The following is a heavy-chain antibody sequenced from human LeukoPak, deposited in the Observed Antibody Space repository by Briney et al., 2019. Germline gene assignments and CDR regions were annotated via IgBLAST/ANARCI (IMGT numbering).Heavy chain of an antibody. Sequence: SETLSLTCTVSDGSISSRTYYWGWIRQPPGKGLEWIGSIYYSGSTYYNPSLKSRVTISLDTSKNQFSLKLSSVTAADTAVYYRARGLGQWLVRGVGYYFDYWGQGTLVTVSS. D-gene: IGHD6-19*01. CDR3: ARGLGQWLVRGVGYYFDY. CDR1: DGSISSRTYY. V-gene: IGHV4-39*07. J-gene: IGHJ4*02. CDR2: IYYSGST.